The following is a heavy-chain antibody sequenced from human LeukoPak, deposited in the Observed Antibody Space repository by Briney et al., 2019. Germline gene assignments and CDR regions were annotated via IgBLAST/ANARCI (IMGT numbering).Heavy chain of an antibody. Sequence: SETLSLTCTVSGGSISSYYWSWIRQPPGKGLEWIAEISQNGDSNYNTSLKSRVTISLDKSKNQVSLKLNSVTAADTAVYYCARALGAFDIWGQGTMVTVSS. CDR2: ISQNGDS. CDR1: GGSISSYY. J-gene: IGHJ3*02. CDR3: ARALGAFDI. V-gene: IGHV4-59*12.